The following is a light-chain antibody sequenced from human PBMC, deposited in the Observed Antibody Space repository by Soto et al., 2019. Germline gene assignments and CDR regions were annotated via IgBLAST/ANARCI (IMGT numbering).Light chain of an antibody. Sequence: QSVLAQPPSASGSPGQSVTISCTGTSSDVGGYNYVSWYQQHPGKAPKLIIYEVTKRPSGVPDRFSGSKSGNTASLTVSGLQAEDEADYYCSSYAVRNNFYVFGTGTKV. J-gene: IGLJ1*01. V-gene: IGLV2-8*01. CDR3: SSYAVRNNFYV. CDR1: SSDVGGYNY. CDR2: EVT.